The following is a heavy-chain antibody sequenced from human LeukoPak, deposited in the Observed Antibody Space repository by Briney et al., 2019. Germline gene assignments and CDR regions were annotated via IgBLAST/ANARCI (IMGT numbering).Heavy chain of an antibody. CDR2: INSDGGTT. CDR1: GFTFGTYW. V-gene: IGHV3-74*01. D-gene: IGHD3-9*01. Sequence: GGSLRLSCGASGFTFGTYWMHWVRQAPGKGLVWVSGINSDGGTTTYADSVKGRFTISRDNAKNSLYLQMNSLRAEDTAVYYCARDDILTGYPTPFDYWGQGTLVTVSS. CDR3: ARDDILTGYPTPFDY. J-gene: IGHJ4*02.